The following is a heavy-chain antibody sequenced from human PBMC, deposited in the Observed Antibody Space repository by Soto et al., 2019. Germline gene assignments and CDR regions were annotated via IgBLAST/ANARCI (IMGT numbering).Heavy chain of an antibody. V-gene: IGHV3-23*01. CDR3: AKDRSYYDSSGYFDY. Sequence: PVGSLRLSCAASGFTFSSYAMSWVRQAPGKGLEWVSAISGSGGSTYYADSVKGRFTISRDNSKNTLHLQMNSLRAEDTAVYYCAKDRSYYDSSGYFDYWGQGTLVTVSS. CDR2: ISGSGGST. J-gene: IGHJ4*02. CDR1: GFTFSSYA. D-gene: IGHD3-22*01.